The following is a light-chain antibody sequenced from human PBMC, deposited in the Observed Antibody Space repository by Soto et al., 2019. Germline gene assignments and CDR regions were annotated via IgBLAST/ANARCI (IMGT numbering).Light chain of an antibody. J-gene: IGLJ3*02. Sequence: QSALTQPASVSGSPGQSITISCTGTSSDVGGYNYVSWYQQHPGKAPKLMIYDVSNRPSGVSNRFSGSKSGNTASLTISGLQAEDEADYYCSSYTSSILTFGGGTQLTVL. CDR3: SSYTSSILT. CDR1: SSDVGGYNY. V-gene: IGLV2-14*01. CDR2: DVS.